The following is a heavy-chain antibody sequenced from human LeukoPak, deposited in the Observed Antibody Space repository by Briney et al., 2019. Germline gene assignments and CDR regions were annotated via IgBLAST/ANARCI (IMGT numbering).Heavy chain of an antibody. V-gene: IGHV3-64*01. D-gene: IGHD4-17*01. Sequence: GGSLRLSCAASGFTFSSYAMHWVRQAPGKGLEYVSAISSNGGSTYYANSVKGRFTISRDNSKNTLYLQMGSLRAEDMAVYYCAREDYGDYPGNAFDIWGQGTMVTVSS. CDR3: AREDYGDYPGNAFDI. CDR2: ISSNGGST. J-gene: IGHJ3*02. CDR1: GFTFSSYA.